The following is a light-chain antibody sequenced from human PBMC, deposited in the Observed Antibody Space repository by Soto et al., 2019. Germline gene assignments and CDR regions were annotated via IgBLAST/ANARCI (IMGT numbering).Light chain of an antibody. J-gene: IGKJ4*01. V-gene: IGKV1-27*01. CDR2: ATS. CDR1: QAISSY. Sequence: DIQLTQSPSSLSASVGDRVTITCRASQAISSYLAWYQQKPGKVPELLIYATSTLQSGAPSRFSGSGSGTDFTLTITIMQCEVDTPYYCLESSQALSFVGGTKVEIK. CDR3: LESSQALS.